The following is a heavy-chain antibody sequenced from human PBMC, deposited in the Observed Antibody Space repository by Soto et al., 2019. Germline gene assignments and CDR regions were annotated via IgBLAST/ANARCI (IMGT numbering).Heavy chain of an antibody. CDR3: ARGLASRRRANTRGGITIFWLVIILYPCY. J-gene: IGHJ4*02. CDR2: IIPILGIA. V-gene: IGHV1-69*02. Sequence: SVKVSCKASGGTFSSYTISWVRQAPGQGLEWMGRIIPILGIANYAQKFQGRVTITADKSTSTAYMELSSLRSEDTAVYYCARGLASRRRANTRGGITIFWLVIILYPCYWGQGTLVTVS. CDR1: GGTFSSYT. D-gene: IGHD3-9*01.